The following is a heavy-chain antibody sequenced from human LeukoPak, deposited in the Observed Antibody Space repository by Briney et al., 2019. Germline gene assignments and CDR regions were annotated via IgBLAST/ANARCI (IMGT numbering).Heavy chain of an antibody. Sequence: ASVKVSCKASGGTFSSYAISWARQAPGQGLEWMGGIIPIFGTANYAQKFQGRVTITADESTSTAYMELSSLRSEDTAVYYCASPARIAARQGPTPGYYFDYWGQGTLVTVSS. V-gene: IGHV1-69*13. CDR1: GGTFSSYA. CDR3: ASPARIAARQGPTPGYYFDY. D-gene: IGHD6-6*01. J-gene: IGHJ4*02. CDR2: IIPIFGTA.